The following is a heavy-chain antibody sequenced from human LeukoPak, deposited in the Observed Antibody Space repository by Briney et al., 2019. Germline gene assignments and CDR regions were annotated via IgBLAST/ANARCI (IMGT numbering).Heavy chain of an antibody. D-gene: IGHD1-26*01. J-gene: IGHJ3*02. CDR2: ISVSGNT. CDR3: ARGGSYLSAFDI. Sequence: GGSLRLSCAASGFNLSSYAMSWVRQAPGKGLEWVSAISVSGNTYHADSVKGRFTISRDNSKNTLYLQMNSLRAEDTAVYYCARGGSYLSAFDIWGQGTMVTVSS. V-gene: IGHV3-23*01. CDR1: GFNLSSYA.